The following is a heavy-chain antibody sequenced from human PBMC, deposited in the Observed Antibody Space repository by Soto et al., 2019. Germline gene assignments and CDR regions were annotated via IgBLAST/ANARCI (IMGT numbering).Heavy chain of an antibody. D-gene: IGHD2-15*01. J-gene: IGHJ4*02. CDR1: GFTFSSYS. V-gene: IGHV3-21*01. CDR3: ARRGGNCSGGSCYALDY. CDR2: ISSSSSYI. Sequence: EVQLVESGGGLVKPGGSLRLSCAASGFTFSSYSMNWVRQAPGKGLEWVSSISSSSSYIYYADSVKGRFTISRDNAKNSLYLQMNSLRAEDTAVYYCARRGGNCSGGSCYALDYWGQGTLVTVSS.